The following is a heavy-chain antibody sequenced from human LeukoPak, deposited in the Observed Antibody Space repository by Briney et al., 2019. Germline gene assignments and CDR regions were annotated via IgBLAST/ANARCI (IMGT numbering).Heavy chain of an antibody. CDR1: GFTVSSNY. J-gene: IGHJ4*02. Sequence: TGGSLRLSCAVSGFTVSSNYMRWVRQAPGKGLEWVSVIYSGGSTYYAASVQGRFTISRDNSKNMVYLQMNRLTAEDTAVYYCARDRGGLGSVFDYWGQGTLVTVSS. D-gene: IGHD3-10*01. CDR2: IYSGGST. CDR3: ARDRGGLGSVFDY. V-gene: IGHV3-53*01.